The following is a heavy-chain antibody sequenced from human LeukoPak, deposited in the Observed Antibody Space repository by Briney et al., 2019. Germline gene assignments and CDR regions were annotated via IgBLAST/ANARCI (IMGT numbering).Heavy chain of an antibody. Sequence: GGSLRLSCAPSGFTFSSYNMNWVRQAPGKGLEWVSYISSSSSSISYADSVKGRFTISRDNAKNSLHLQMNSLRDEDTAVYFCARPRDGYNYVAIDIWGQGTMVTVSS. CDR3: ARPRDGYNYVAIDI. J-gene: IGHJ3*02. V-gene: IGHV3-48*02. D-gene: IGHD5-24*01. CDR2: ISSSSSSI. CDR1: GFTFSSYN.